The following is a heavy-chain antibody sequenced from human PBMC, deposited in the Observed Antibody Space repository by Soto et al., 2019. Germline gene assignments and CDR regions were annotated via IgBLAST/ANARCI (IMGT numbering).Heavy chain of an antibody. J-gene: IGHJ5*02. V-gene: IGHV4-61*05. Sequence: SETLSLTCTVSGGSISSSSYYWGWIRQPPGKGLEWIGYMYYSGSTNYNPSLKSRVTISVDTSKNQFSLKLSSVTAADTAVYYCARVPDRWGQGTLVPVSS. CDR1: GGSISSSSYY. CDR3: ARVPDR. CDR2: MYYSGST. D-gene: IGHD2-2*01.